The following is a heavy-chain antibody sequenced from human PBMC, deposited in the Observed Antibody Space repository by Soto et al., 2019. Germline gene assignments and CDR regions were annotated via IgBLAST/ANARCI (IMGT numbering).Heavy chain of an antibody. CDR2: IGGGGATT. Sequence: GGSLRLSCAASGFTFSSYAMSWVRQAPGKGPEWVSIIGGGGATTYYADSVKGRFTASRDTSKNTLYLQMDSLRAEDTAVYYYAKSRGSHQFDYWGQGTLVTVSS. D-gene: IGHD5-12*01. CDR3: AKSRGSHQFDY. V-gene: IGHV3-23*01. J-gene: IGHJ4*02. CDR1: GFTFSSYA.